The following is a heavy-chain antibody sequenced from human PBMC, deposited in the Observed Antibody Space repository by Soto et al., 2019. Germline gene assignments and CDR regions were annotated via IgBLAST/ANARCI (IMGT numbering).Heavy chain of an antibody. CDR3: ARGLAVPLIDY. J-gene: IGHJ4*02. CDR2: ISAYNGNT. D-gene: IGHD6-19*01. V-gene: IGHV1-18*01. CDR1: GYSFTSYG. Sequence: QVQLVQSGAEVKKPGASVKVSCKASGYSFTSYGISWVRQAPGQGLEWMGWISAYNGNTKYAQKLQGRVTMTTDTSTSTAYMELSSLSSDDTAVYSCARGLAVPLIDYWGQCVQVTVSS.